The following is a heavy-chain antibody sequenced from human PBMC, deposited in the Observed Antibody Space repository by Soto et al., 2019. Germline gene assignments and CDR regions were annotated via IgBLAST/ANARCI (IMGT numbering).Heavy chain of an antibody. V-gene: IGHV4-30-4*01. D-gene: IGHD3-3*01. Sequence: QVQLQESGPGLVKPSQALSLTCTVSGGSISSGDYYWSWIRQPPGKGLEWIGYIYYSGSTYYNPSLKSRVTISVDTSKNQFSLKLSSVTAADTAVYYCARASTDFWSGYFHYYGMDVWGQGTTVTVSS. J-gene: IGHJ6*02. CDR3: ARASTDFWSGYFHYYGMDV. CDR2: IYYSGST. CDR1: GGSISSGDYY.